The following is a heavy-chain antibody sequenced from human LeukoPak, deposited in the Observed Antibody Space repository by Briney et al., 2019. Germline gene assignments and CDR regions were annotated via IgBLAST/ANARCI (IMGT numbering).Heavy chain of an antibody. V-gene: IGHV1-18*01. J-gene: IGHJ6*03. Sequence: ASVKVSCKASGYTFTSYGISWVRQAPGQGLEWIGWISAYNGNTNYAQKLQGRVTMTTDTSTSTAYMELRSLRSDDTAVYYCARVGGYDFWSGYFDYYYYMDVWGKGTTVTVSS. CDR1: GYTFTSYG. CDR3: ARVGGYDFWSGYFDYYYYMDV. CDR2: ISAYNGNT. D-gene: IGHD3-3*01.